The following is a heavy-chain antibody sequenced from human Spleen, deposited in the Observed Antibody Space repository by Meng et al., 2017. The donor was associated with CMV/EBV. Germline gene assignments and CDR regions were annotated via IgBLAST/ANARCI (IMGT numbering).Heavy chain of an antibody. D-gene: IGHD2-21*01. J-gene: IGHJ4*02. Sequence: PESGPGLVEPSQTLSLTCTVSGGSMSSGNYYWSWIRQPPGKGLEWIGYIHHSGSAYYNPSLKSRVSISVDTSKNQFSLNLNSMTAADTAVYYCASFDHIPRRNYFDYWGQGTLVTVSS. CDR2: IHHSGSA. V-gene: IGHV4-30-4*01. CDR3: ASFDHIPRRNYFDY. CDR1: GGSMSSGNYY.